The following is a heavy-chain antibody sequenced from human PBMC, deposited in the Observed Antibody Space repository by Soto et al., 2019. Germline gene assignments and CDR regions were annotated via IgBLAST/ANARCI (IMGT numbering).Heavy chain of an antibody. CDR1: GYTFTSYG. CDR3: ARAATYCSSTSCYLGASGWFDP. V-gene: IGHV1-18*01. CDR2: ISAYNGST. Sequence: ASVKVSCKASGYTFTSYGISWVRQAPGQGLGWMGWISAYNGSTNYAQKLQGRVTMTTDTSTSTAYMELRSLRSDDTAVYYCARAATYCSSTSCYLGASGWFDPWGQGTLVTVS. D-gene: IGHD2-2*01. J-gene: IGHJ5*02.